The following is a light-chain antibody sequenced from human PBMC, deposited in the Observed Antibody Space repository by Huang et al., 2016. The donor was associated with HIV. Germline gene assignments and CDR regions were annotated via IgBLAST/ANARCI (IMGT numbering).Light chain of an antibody. CDR2: GAS. Sequence: EIVMTQSPATLSVSPGERAILLCRASQNIDTNVALYQQKPGQAPRLLIFGASPRATCISARFTGGGSETEFTLTINRVQSEDVAMYYCHQYNDWPPWTFGQGTRVEI. V-gene: IGKV3-15*01. J-gene: IGKJ1*01. CDR1: QNIDTN. CDR3: HQYNDWPPWT.